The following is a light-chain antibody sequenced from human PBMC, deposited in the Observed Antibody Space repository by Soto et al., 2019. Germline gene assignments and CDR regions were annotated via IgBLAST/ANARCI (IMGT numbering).Light chain of an antibody. CDR2: WAS. Sequence: DIVMTQSPDSLAVSVGERATINCKSSQSVLYSSNNKNYLAWYQQKPGQPPKLLIYWASTRESGVPDRFSGSDSGTEFTLTISSLQAEDVAVYYCQQYYTTPITFGQGTRLEIK. J-gene: IGKJ5*01. V-gene: IGKV4-1*01. CDR1: QSVLYSSNNKNY. CDR3: QQYYTTPIT.